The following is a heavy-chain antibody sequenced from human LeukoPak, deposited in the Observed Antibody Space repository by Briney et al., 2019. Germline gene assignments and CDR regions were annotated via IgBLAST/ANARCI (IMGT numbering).Heavy chain of an antibody. J-gene: IGHJ4*02. D-gene: IGHD4-17*01. CDR2: IIGSGGNT. Sequence: GGSLRLSCAASGFTFSSYAMTWVRQAPGKGLEWVSTIIGSGGNTYYADSVKGRFTISRDNSKSTLYLQMNSLRAEDTAVYYCARDYADYVGYFFFDYWGQGTLVTVSS. V-gene: IGHV3-23*01. CDR1: GFTFSSYA. CDR3: ARDYADYVGYFFFDY.